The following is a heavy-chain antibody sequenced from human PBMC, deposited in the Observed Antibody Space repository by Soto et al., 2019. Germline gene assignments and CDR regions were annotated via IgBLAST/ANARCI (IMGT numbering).Heavy chain of an antibody. V-gene: IGHV3-33*01. Sequence: PGGSLRLSCAASGFTFSSYGMHWVRQAPGKGLGWVAVIWYDGSNKNYADSVKGRFTISRDNPKNTLYLQMNSLRAEDTAVYYCARDPGSGRYYSYYYGMDVWGQGTTVTVSS. D-gene: IGHD3-10*01. CDR1: GFTFSSYG. CDR2: IWYDGSNK. J-gene: IGHJ6*02. CDR3: ARDPGSGRYYSYYYGMDV.